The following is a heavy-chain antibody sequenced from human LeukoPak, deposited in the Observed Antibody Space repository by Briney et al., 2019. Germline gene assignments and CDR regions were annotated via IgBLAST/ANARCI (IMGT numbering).Heavy chain of an antibody. CDR1: GFTFSSYW. V-gene: IGHV3-7*01. CDR3: ARDKLTGSFDY. J-gene: IGHJ4*02. D-gene: IGHD7-27*01. CDR2: IKQDGSEK. Sequence: GGSLRLSCAASGFTFSSYWMSWVRQTPGKGLEWVANIKQDGSEKYYVDSVKGRFTISRDNAKNSLYLQMNSLRAEDTAVYYCARDKLTGSFDYWGQGTLVTVSS.